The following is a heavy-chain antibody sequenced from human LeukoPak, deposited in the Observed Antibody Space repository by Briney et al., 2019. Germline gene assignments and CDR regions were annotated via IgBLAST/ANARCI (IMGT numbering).Heavy chain of an antibody. J-gene: IGHJ4*02. CDR3: ARDDYSNYETDY. V-gene: IGHV1-8*01. CDR2: MNPNSGNT. CDR1: GYTFASYD. D-gene: IGHD4-11*01. Sequence: ASVKVSCKASGYTFASYDINWVRQATGQGLEWMGWMNPNSGNTGYAQKFQGRVTMTRNTSISTAYMELSSLRSEDTAVYYCARDDYSNYETDYWGQGTLVTVSS.